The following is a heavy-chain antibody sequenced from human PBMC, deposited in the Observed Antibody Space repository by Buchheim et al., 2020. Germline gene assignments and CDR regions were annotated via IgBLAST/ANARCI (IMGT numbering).Heavy chain of an antibody. CDR2: IIPMFGTA. D-gene: IGHD5-12*01. Sequence: QVQLVQSGAEVKKPGSSVKVSCKASGGTFGVYALIWVRQAPGQGLEWMGGIIPMFGTANYAQKFQGRVTITADESTSTAYMELSSLRTEHTAVYYCARGYRPPGLDATKSFDYWGQGTL. J-gene: IGHJ4*02. CDR1: GGTFGVYA. V-gene: IGHV1-69*01. CDR3: ARGYRPPGLDATKSFDY.